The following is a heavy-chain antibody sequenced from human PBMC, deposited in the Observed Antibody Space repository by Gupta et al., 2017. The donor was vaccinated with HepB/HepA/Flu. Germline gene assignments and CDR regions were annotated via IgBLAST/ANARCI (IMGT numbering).Heavy chain of an antibody. D-gene: IGHD6-13*01. CDR2: IYHSGST. V-gene: IGHV4-4*02. Sequence: QVQLQESGPGLVKPSGTLSLTCAVSGGSISSSNWWCWVRQPPGKGLEWIGEIYHSGSTNYNPSLKSRVTISVDKSKNQFSLKLSSVTAADTAVYYCARDGGLIYIAAAGRRDWYFDLWGRGTLVTVSS. J-gene: IGHJ2*01. CDR3: ARDGGLIYIAAAGRRDWYFDL. CDR1: GGSISSSNW.